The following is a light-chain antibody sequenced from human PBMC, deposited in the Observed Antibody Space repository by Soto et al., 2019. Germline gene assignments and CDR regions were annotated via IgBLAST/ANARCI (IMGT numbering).Light chain of an antibody. J-gene: IGKJ1*01. V-gene: IGKV1-17*01. CDR3: LQNNSYPVT. Sequence: DIQMTQSPSSLSASVGDRVTITCRASQGIRHDLGWYQQKPGKAPKRLIYTASSLQSGVPSRFSGSGSGTKFTLTISSLQPEDFATYYCLQNNSYPVTFGQGTKVEIK. CDR2: TAS. CDR1: QGIRHD.